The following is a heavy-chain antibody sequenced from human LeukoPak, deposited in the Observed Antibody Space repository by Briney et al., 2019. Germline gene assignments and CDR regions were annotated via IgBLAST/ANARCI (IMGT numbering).Heavy chain of an antibody. D-gene: IGHD1-1*01. Sequence: GESLKISCKASGYPSTTYWIGWVRQMPGGGLEWMGIIYRGDSDTRYSPSFQGQVTISVDKSISTAYLQWSSLKASDTATYYCARNGNYLDAFNIWGQGTMVTVSS. CDR1: GYPSTTYW. V-gene: IGHV5-51*01. J-gene: IGHJ3*02. CDR2: IYRGDSDT. CDR3: ARNGNYLDAFNI.